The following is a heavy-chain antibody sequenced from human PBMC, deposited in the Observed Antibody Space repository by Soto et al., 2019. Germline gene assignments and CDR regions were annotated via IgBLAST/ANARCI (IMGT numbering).Heavy chain of an antibody. J-gene: IGHJ3*02. D-gene: IGHD1-26*01. CDR3: ARDASNRWELLKAFDI. Sequence: SVKVSCKASGGTFSSYAISWVRQAPGQGLEWMGGIIPIFGTANYAQKFQGRVTITADESTSTAYMELSSLRSEDTAVYYCARDASNRWELLKAFDIWGQGTMVTVSS. V-gene: IGHV1-69*13. CDR1: GGTFSSYA. CDR2: IIPIFGTA.